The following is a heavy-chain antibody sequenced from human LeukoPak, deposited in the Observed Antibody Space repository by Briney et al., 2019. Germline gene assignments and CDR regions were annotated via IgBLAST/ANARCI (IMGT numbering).Heavy chain of an antibody. CDR2: IDWDNDK. D-gene: IGHD3-10*01. V-gene: IGHV2-70*16. CDR3: ARVAYYSSDRYYFDF. CDR1: GISISSGDYY. Sequence: PSETLSLTCTVSGISISSGDYYWSWIRQPPGKGLEWIARIDWDNDKFYTTSLRTRLTISKDTSRNQVVLTMTNMDPVDTGTYYCARVAYYSSDRYYFDFWGQGTLVTVSS. J-gene: IGHJ4*02.